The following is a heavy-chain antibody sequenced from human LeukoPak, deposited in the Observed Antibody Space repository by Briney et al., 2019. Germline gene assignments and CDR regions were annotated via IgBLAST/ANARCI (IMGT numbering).Heavy chain of an antibody. CDR2: IYSGGST. J-gene: IGHJ4*02. D-gene: IGHD4-17*01. Sequence: TGGSLRLSCAASGFTVSSNYMNWVRQAPGKGLEWVSVIYSGGSTYYADSVKGRFTISRDNSKNTLYLQMNSLRAEDTAVYYCVATVTTTPLDNWGQGTLVTVSS. CDR1: GFTVSSNY. V-gene: IGHV3-66*01. CDR3: VATVTTTPLDN.